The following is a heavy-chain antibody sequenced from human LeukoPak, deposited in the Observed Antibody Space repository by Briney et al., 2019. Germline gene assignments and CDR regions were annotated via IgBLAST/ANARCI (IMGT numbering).Heavy chain of an antibody. CDR3: ARDYCSSTSCLFDY. CDR2: INPNSGDT. J-gene: IGHJ4*02. CDR1: GYTFTGYH. V-gene: IGHV1-2*06. D-gene: IGHD2-2*01. Sequence: ASVKVSCRASGYTFTGYHIHWVRQAPGQGLEWMGRINPNSGDTNYAQNFQGRVTMTRDTSINTAYMELSRLRSDDTAVYYCARDYCSSTSCLFDYWGQGTLVTVSS.